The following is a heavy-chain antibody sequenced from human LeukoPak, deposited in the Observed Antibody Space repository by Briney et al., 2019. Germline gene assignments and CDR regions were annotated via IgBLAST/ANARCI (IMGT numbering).Heavy chain of an antibody. CDR3: ARANPGFGELLSSYYYYYMDV. CDR1: GGTFSSYA. Sequence: SVKVSCKASGGTFSSYAISWVRQAPGQGLEWMGGIIPIFGTANYAQKFQGRVTITRNTSISTAYMELSSLRSEDTAVYYCARANPGFGELLSSYYYYYMDVWGKGTTVTVSS. V-gene: IGHV1-69*05. D-gene: IGHD3-10*01. CDR2: IIPIFGTA. J-gene: IGHJ6*03.